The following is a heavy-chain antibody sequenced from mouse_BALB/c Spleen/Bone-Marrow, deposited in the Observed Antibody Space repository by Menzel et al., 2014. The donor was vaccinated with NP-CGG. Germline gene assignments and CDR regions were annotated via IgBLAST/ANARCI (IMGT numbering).Heavy chain of an antibody. J-gene: IGHJ4*01. Sequence: DVKLQESGAELVKPGASVKLSCTASGFNIKDTYMHWVKQRPEQGLEWIGRIDPANGNTKYDPKFQGKATITADTSSNTAYLQLGSLTSEDTAVYYCARWLLPYGLDYWGQGTSVTVSS. CDR1: GFNIKDTY. CDR2: IDPANGNT. D-gene: IGHD2-3*01. CDR3: ARWLLPYGLDY. V-gene: IGHV14-3*02.